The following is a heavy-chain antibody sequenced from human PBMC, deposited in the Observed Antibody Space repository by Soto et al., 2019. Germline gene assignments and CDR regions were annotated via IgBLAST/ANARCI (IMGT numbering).Heavy chain of an antibody. D-gene: IGHD5-18*01. CDR1: GFTFDDYA. V-gene: IGHV3-9*01. J-gene: IGHJ3*02. Sequence: PGGSLRLSCAASGFTFDDYAMHWVRQAPGKGLEWVSGISWNSGSIGYADSVKGRFTISRDNAKNSLYLQMNSLRAEDTALYYCAKDKSGWLRLGAFDIWGQGTMVTVSS. CDR3: AKDKSGWLRLGAFDI. CDR2: ISWNSGSI.